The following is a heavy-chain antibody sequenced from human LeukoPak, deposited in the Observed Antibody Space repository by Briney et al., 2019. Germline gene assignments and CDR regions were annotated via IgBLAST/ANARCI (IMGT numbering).Heavy chain of an antibody. CDR2: ISGSCGST. CDR1: GFTFSSYA. V-gene: IGHV3-23*01. CDR3: AKRSAAVTHFDY. D-gene: IGHD4-17*01. J-gene: IGHJ4*02. Sequence: GGSLRLSCAASGFTFSSYAMSWVRQAPGKGLAWVSAISGSCGSTYYADSVKGRFTISRDNSKNTLYLQMNSLRAEDTAVYYCAKRSAAVTHFDYWGQGTLVTVSS.